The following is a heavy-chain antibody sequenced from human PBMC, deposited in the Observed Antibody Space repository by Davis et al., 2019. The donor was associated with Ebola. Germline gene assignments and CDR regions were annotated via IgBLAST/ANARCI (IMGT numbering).Heavy chain of an antibody. V-gene: IGHV3-64*01. D-gene: IGHD6-19*01. CDR3: ARALSQWLVRD. J-gene: IGHJ4*02. CDR1: GFTFSSYA. Sequence: PGGSLRLSCAASGFTFSSYAMHWVRQAPGKGLEYVSAISSNGGSTYYANSVKGRFTISRDNSKNTLYLQMGSLRAEDMAVYYCARALSQWLVRDWGQGTLVTVSS. CDR2: ISSNGGST.